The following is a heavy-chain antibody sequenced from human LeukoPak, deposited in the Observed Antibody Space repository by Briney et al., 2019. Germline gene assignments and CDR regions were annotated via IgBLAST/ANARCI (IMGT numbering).Heavy chain of an antibody. CDR1: GFTVSSNY. Sequence: GGSLRLSCAASGFTVSSNYMSWVRQAPGKGLEWVSVIYSGGSTYYADSVKGRFTISRDNSKNTLYLQMNSLRAEDTAVYYWARVWGYSGSYSGYFDYWGQGTLVTVSS. J-gene: IGHJ4*02. D-gene: IGHD1-26*01. V-gene: IGHV3-53*05. CDR2: IYSGGST. CDR3: ARVWGYSGSYSGYFDY.